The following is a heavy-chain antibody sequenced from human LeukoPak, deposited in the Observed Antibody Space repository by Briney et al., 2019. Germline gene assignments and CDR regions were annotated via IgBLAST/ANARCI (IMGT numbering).Heavy chain of an antibody. CDR1: GGSINSSSYY. V-gene: IGHV4-39*02. CDR3: ARESVHCSGGSCYSWGKEDY. D-gene: IGHD2-15*01. Sequence: NPSETLSLTCTVSGGSINSSSYYWGWIRQPPGKGLEWIGSIFYSGNTYDNPSLKSRVTISVDTSKNQFSLKLNSVTAADTAVYYCARESVHCSGGSCYSWGKEDYWGQGTLVTVSS. J-gene: IGHJ4*02. CDR2: IFYSGNT.